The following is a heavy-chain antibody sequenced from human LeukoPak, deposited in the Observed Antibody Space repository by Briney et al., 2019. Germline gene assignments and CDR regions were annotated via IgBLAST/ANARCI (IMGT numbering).Heavy chain of an antibody. J-gene: IGHJ4*02. Sequence: GGSLRLSCAASGFTFSSYAMSWVRQAPGKGLEWVSAISGSGGSTYYADSVKGRFTISRDNSKNTLYLQMNSLRAEDTAVYYCAKEGVDYDILTGSYTLLGFDYWGQGTLVTVSS. D-gene: IGHD3-9*01. CDR3: AKEGVDYDILTGSYTLLGFDY. V-gene: IGHV3-23*01. CDR1: GFTFSSYA. CDR2: ISGSGGST.